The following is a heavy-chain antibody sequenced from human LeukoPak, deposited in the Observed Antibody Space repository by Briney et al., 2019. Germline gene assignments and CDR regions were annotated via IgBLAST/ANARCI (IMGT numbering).Heavy chain of an antibody. J-gene: IGHJ4*02. CDR2: NK. CDR3: AKEGSSGWTFDY. D-gene: IGHD6-19*01. V-gene: IGHV3-30*02. Sequence: NKYYADSVKGRFTISRDNSKNTLYLQMNSLRAEDTAVYYCAKEGSSGWTFDYWGQGTLVTVSS.